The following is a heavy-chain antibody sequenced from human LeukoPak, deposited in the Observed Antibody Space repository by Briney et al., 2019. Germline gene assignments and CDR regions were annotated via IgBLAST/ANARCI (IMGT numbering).Heavy chain of an antibody. V-gene: IGHV4-61*02. CDR1: GGSIRSGSYY. J-gene: IGHJ5*02. D-gene: IGHD1-26*01. Sequence: SETLSLTCTVSGGSIRSGSYYWSWIRQPAGKGLEWIGRIHAGGSTNYNPSLKSRVTISADTSKNQFSLKLSSVTAADTAVYYCAREFRRGWDWFDPWGQGTLVTVSS. CDR3: AREFRRGWDWFDP. CDR2: IHAGGST.